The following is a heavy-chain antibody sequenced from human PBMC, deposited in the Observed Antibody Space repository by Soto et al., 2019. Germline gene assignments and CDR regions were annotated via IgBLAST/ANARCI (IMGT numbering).Heavy chain of an antibody. Sequence: QVQLVQSGAEVKKPGSSVKVSCKASGGTFSSYAISCLRQAPGQGLEWMGGIIPIFGPANYAQKFQGRVTITEDESTSKAYMELSSLRYEDKAVYYCARDYSSSGQSSGWYPYYYYGMDVWGQGTTVTVSS. CDR1: GGTFSSYA. CDR2: IIPIFGPA. J-gene: IGHJ6*02. D-gene: IGHD6-19*01. CDR3: ARDYSSSGQSSGWYPYYYYGMDV. V-gene: IGHV1-69*01.